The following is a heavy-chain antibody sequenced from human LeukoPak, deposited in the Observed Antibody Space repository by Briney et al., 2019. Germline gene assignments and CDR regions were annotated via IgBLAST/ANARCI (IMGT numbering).Heavy chain of an antibody. V-gene: IGHV5-51*01. D-gene: IGHD3-3*01. CDR2: IYPGDSQT. CDR1: GYSFANYW. CDR3: ARSSVNWFDP. J-gene: IGHJ5*02. Sequence: GESLKISCKGSGYSFANYWIGWVRQMPGKGLEWMGIIYPGDSQTRYSPSFQGQVTISADKFISTAYLQWSSLKASDTAIYYCARSSVNWFDPWGPGTPVTVSS.